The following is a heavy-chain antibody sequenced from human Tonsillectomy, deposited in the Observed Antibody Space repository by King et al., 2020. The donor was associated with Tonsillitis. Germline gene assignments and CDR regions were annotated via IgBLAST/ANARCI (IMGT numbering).Heavy chain of an antibody. D-gene: IGHD5/OR15-5a*01. CDR3: AKLLSIRDAFDI. J-gene: IGHJ3*02. V-gene: IGHV3-9*01. Sequence: VQLVESGGGLVQPGRSLRLSCAASGFTFDDYAMHWVRQAPGKGLEWVSGIRWNSGSIGYADSVKGRFTISRDNAKNSLYLQMNSLRAEDTALYYCAKLLSIRDAFDIWGQGTMVTVSS. CDR2: IRWNSGSI. CDR1: GFTFDDYA.